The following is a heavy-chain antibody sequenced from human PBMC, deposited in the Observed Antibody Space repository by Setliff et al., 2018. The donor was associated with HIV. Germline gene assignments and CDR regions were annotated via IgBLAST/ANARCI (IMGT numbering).Heavy chain of an antibody. J-gene: IGHJ4*02. Sequence: PGESLKISCAASGFPFSNAWMSWVRQAPGKGLEWVGRVKSKSEGGTIEVAAPVKGRFIISRNDSTNTLFLQMNSLKTEDTAVYYCTTSWITDGYTFGPRKYYFDYWGQGTLVTVSS. D-gene: IGHD5-18*01. CDR3: TTSWITDGYTFGPRKYYFDY. CDR1: GFPFSNAW. V-gene: IGHV3-15*01. CDR2: VKSKSEGGTI.